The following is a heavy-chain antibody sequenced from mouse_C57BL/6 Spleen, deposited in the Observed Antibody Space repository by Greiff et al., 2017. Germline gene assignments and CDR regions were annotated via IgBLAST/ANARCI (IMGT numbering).Heavy chain of an antibody. V-gene: IGHV1-76*01. D-gene: IGHD2-12*01. CDR2: IYPGSGNT. Sequence: QVQLQQSGAELVRPGASVKLSCKASGYTFTDYYINWVKQRPGQGLEWIARIYPGSGNTYYNEKFKGKATLTAEKSSSTAYMQLSSLTSEDSAVYFCARSGGYSFDYWGQGTTLTVAS. J-gene: IGHJ2*01. CDR1: GYTFTDYY. CDR3: ARSGGYSFDY.